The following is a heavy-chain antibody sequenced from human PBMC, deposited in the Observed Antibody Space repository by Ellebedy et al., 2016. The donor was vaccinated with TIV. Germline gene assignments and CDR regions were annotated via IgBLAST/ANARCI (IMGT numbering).Heavy chain of an antibody. D-gene: IGHD3-10*01. CDR2: IYYSGST. CDR3: PREMTMVRGNLAFDI. V-gene: IGHV4-30-4*01. CDR1: GDSISRRVFY. Sequence: MPSETLSLTCSVSGDSISRRVFYWSWSGKLPGKGLEWIGYIYYSGSTYYNPSLKSRVTISVDTSKNQFSLKLSSVTAADTAVYYCPREMTMVRGNLAFDIWGQGTLVIVSS. J-gene: IGHJ3*02.